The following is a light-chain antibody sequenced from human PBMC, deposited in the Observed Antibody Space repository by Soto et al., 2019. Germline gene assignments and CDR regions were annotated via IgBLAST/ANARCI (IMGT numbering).Light chain of an antibody. J-gene: IGLJ2*01. V-gene: IGLV2-8*01. CDR2: EVS. CDR3: SSYAGSNNVV. CDR1: SSDVGGYNY. Sequence: QSVLTQPPSASGSPGQSVTISCTGTSSDVGGYNYVSWYQQHPGKAPKLMIYEVSKRPSGVPDRFSGSKSGNTASLTVSGLQDEDEADYYFSSYAGSNNVVFGGGTKLPVL.